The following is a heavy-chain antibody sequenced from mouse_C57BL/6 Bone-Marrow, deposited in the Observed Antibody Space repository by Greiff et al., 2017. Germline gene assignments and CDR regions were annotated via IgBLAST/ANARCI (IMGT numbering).Heavy chain of an antibody. Sequence: VQLKESGGGLVQPKGSLKLSCAASGFTFNTYAMHWVRQAPGKGLEWVARIRSKSSNYATYYADSVKDRFTISRDDSQSMLYLQMNNLKTEDTAMYYCVREPTDGSYWYFDVWGTGTTVTVSS. CDR2: IRSKSSNYAT. D-gene: IGHD2-3*01. CDR1: GFTFNTYA. J-gene: IGHJ1*03. CDR3: VREPTDGSYWYFDV. V-gene: IGHV10-3*01.